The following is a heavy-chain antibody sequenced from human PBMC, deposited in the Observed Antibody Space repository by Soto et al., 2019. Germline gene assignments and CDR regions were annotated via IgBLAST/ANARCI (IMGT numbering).Heavy chain of an antibody. V-gene: IGHV4-61*01. J-gene: IGHJ4*02. D-gene: IGHD2-21*01. CDR2: IHYSGST. Sequence: PSEPLSLTCTVPGGSVTIGTYYWSWIRQPPGKGLEWIGFIHYSGSTNYNPSLKSRVTMSVDTSKNQFSLKLTSVNAADTAVYYCTRGGDAYKNGHWGQGTLVTVS. CDR1: GGSVTIGTYY. CDR3: TRGGDAYKNGH.